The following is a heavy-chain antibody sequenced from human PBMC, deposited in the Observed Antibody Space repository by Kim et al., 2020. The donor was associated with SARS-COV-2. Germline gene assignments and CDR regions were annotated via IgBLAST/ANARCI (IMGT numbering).Heavy chain of an antibody. CDR3: AKSKYNWKYYFDY. J-gene: IGHJ4*02. V-gene: IGHV3-30*18. CDR1: GFTFSSYG. D-gene: IGHD1-20*01. CDR2: ISYDGSNK. Sequence: GGSLRLSCAASGFTFSSYGMHWVRQAPGKGLEWVAVISYDGSNKYYADSVKGRFTISRDNSKNTLYLQMNSLRAEDTAVYYCAKSKYNWKYYFDYWGQGTLVTVSS.